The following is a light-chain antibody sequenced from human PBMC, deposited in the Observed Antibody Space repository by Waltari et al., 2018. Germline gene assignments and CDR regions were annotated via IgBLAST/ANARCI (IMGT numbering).Light chain of an antibody. J-gene: IGLJ1*01. V-gene: IGLV2-14*01. CDR1: SNDVGGYGY. CDR3: SSHTATVPHV. Sequence: QSALTQPASVSGSPGQSITISCTGTSNDVGGYGYVSWYQPYPGKAPKLIIYEVSYRPSGISTRFSGSKSGNTASLTISGLQAEDEADYYCSSHTATVPHVFGTGTRVTVV. CDR2: EVS.